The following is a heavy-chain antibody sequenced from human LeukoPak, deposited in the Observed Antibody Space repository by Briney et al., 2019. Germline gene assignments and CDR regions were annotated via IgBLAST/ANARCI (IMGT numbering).Heavy chain of an antibody. CDR3: ARALNPLPGTYYFDY. Sequence: SETLSLTCSVSGGSISGNYWSWIRQPAGKGLEWIGRIYISGSTNYNSSLQSRVTMSVDTSKNQFSLKLTSVTAADTAVYYCARALNPLPGTYYFDYWGQGTLVTVSS. D-gene: IGHD2-15*01. J-gene: IGHJ4*02. CDR2: IYISGST. CDR1: GGSISGNY. V-gene: IGHV4-4*07.